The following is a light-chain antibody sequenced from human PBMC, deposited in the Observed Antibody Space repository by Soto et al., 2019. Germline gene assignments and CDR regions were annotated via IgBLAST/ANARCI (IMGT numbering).Light chain of an antibody. Sequence: DIQMTQSPYSLSASKEDRVTITCRASQSIAKYLNWYQQKPGKAPKLLISAASNLQSGVPSRFSGSGSGTDFTLTINSLQPDDFASYYSQQSYSTLVTLGGGTKVEIK. CDR3: QQSYSTLVT. J-gene: IGKJ4*01. CDR1: QSIAKY. CDR2: AAS. V-gene: IGKV1-39*01.